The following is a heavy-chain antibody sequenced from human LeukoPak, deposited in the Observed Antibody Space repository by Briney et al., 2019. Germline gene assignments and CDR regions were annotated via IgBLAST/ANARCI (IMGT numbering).Heavy chain of an antibody. Sequence: PSETLSLTCAASGASFNSDDQSWNWIRQSPGKGLEGIGSIPPSGMVYNKPSLEDQVNMPRDTSKNQFSLYLNPETAADTAEYFCSRGLDSRKLGYWGQGILVTVSS. D-gene: IGHD3-22*01. CDR2: IPPSGMV. J-gene: IGHJ4*02. CDR1: GASFNSDDQS. V-gene: IGHV4-31*11. CDR3: SRGLDSRKLGY.